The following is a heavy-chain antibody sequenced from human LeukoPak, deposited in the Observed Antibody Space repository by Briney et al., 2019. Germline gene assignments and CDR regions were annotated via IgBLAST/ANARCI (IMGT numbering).Heavy chain of an antibody. CDR2: INPNSGGT. J-gene: IGHJ4*02. D-gene: IGHD6-6*01. CDR3: VRDGSTAARPLDY. V-gene: IGHV1-2*02. Sequence: ASVKVSCKASGYTFTSYYIHWVRQAPGQGLEWMGWINPNSGGTNYAQKFQGRVTMTRDTSISTAYMELNRLTSDDTAVYYCVRDGSTAARPLDYWGQGTLVTVSS. CDR1: GYTFTSYY.